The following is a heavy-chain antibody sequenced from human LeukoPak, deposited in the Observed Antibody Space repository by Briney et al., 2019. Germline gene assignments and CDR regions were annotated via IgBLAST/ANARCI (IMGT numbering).Heavy chain of an antibody. J-gene: IGHJ3*02. CDR3: ARNYDFWSGRYAFDI. CDR2: IYYSGST. Sequence: SETLSLTCTVSGGSISSGDYYRSWIRQPPGKGLEWIGYIYYSGSTYYNPSLKSRVTISVDTSKNQFSLKLSSVTAADTAVYYCARNYDFWSGRYAFDIWGQGTMVTVSS. V-gene: IGHV4-30-4*08. CDR1: GGSISSGDYY. D-gene: IGHD3-3*01.